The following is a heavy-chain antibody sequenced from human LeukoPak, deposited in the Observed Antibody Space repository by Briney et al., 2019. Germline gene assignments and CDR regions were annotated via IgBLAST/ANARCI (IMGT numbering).Heavy chain of an antibody. CDR3: TRDPTNTSGRYAYFDY. CDR1: GYTFNHHG. D-gene: IGHD6-19*01. Sequence: GASVKVSCKASGYTFNHHGISWVRQAPGQGLEWMGWISCYNGDTYYAQKFQGRVTMSTANSTSTAYMELTGLRSDDTAVYYCTRDPTNTSGRYAYFDYWGQGTLVTVSS. CDR2: ISCYNGDT. V-gene: IGHV1-18*01. J-gene: IGHJ4*02.